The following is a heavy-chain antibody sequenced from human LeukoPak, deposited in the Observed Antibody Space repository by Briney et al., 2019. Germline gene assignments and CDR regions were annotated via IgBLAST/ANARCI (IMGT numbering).Heavy chain of an antibody. J-gene: IGHJ4*02. CDR2: ISTNGGST. CDR1: GFTFSSYA. V-gene: IGHV3-64D*06. D-gene: IGHD3-10*01. Sequence: AGSLTLSCSASGFTFSSYAMHWVRQAPGKGLEYVSAISTNGGSTYYADSVKGRFTISRDNSKHTLYLQMSSLRAEDTAVDYCVKDQGVYYGSGSSFDYWGQGTLVSVSS. CDR3: VKDQGVYYGSGSSFDY.